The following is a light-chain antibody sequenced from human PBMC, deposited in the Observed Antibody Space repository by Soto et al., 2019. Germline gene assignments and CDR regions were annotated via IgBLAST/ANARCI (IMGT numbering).Light chain of an antibody. V-gene: IGKV3-11*01. Sequence: IVLTQSPATLSLSPADRATLSCRASQSVSSYLAWHQQKPGQAPRLLIYDASNRATGIPARFSGSGSGTDFTLTISSLEPEDFAVYYCQQRGNWPIFGQGTRLEIK. CDR1: QSVSSY. J-gene: IGKJ5*01. CDR2: DAS. CDR3: QQRGNWPI.